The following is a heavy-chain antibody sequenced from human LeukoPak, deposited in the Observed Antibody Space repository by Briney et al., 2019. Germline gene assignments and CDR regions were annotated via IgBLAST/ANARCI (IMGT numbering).Heavy chain of an antibody. D-gene: IGHD4-17*01. V-gene: IGHV3-23*01. CDR1: GFTFSSYA. CDR3: AKDRYYGEIFDY. J-gene: IGHJ4*02. CDR2: IGGSGGST. Sequence: GGSLRLSCAASGFTFSSYAMSWVRQAPGKGLEWVSAIGGSGGSTYYADSVKGRFTISRGNSKNTLYLQMNSLRAEDTAVYYCAKDRYYGEIFDYWGQGTLVTVSS.